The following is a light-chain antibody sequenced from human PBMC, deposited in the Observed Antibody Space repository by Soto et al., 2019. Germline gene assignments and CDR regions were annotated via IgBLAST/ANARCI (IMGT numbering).Light chain of an antibody. J-gene: IGKJ1*01. CDR1: QSVSSN. V-gene: IGKV3-15*01. Sequence: EIVMTQSPATLSVSPGERATLSCRASQSVSSNLAWYQQKPGQAPRLLIDGASTRATGSPARFSGSGSGTEFTLTISSLQSEDFAVYYCQQYNNWPRTFGQGTKVEIK. CDR2: GAS. CDR3: QQYNNWPRT.